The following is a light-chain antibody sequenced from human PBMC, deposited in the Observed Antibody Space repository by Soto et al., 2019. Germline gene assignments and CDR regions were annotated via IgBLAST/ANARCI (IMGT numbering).Light chain of an antibody. V-gene: IGKV1-39*01. J-gene: IGKJ1*01. CDR1: QSISTY. Sequence: DIQMTQSPSTLSASVGDRETITCRASQSISTYLNWYQQKLGRAPTLLIYAASSLQSGVPSRFSGGGSGTDFTLTISSLQPEDFAMYFCQQCYSSPRTFGQGTKVDIK. CDR3: QQCYSSPRT. CDR2: AAS.